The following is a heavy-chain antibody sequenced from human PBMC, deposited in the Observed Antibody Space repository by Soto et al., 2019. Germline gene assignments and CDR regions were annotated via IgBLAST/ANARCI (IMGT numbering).Heavy chain of an antibody. J-gene: IGHJ4*02. CDR3: ARLRDGYNTPFDY. Sequence: PGESLKISCKGSGYNFASYWIAWVRQMPGKGLEWMGIIYPGDSDTRYSPSFQGQVTISADKSISTAYLQWSSLKASDAAMYYCARLRDGYNTPFDYWGQGTLVTVSS. CDR2: IYPGDSDT. D-gene: IGHD5-12*01. V-gene: IGHV5-51*01. CDR1: GYNFASYW.